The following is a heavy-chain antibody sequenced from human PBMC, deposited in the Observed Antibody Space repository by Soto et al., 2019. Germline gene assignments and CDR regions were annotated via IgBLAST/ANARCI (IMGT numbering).Heavy chain of an antibody. J-gene: IGHJ4*02. Sequence: QAQLQESGPGLVKPSESLSLTCTVSGGSITDNYWNWIRQPPGKGLEWIGYIFYSGPTTYNPSLKGRITISIDASKNQFSLNLRSVTAADTATYYCASSTASADLDYWGQGTLVTVSS. CDR3: ASSTASADLDY. CDR2: IFYSGPT. CDR1: GGSITDNY. D-gene: IGHD2-8*02. V-gene: IGHV4-59*08.